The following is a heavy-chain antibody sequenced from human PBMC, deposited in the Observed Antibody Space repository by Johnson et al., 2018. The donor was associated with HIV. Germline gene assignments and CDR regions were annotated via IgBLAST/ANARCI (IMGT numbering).Heavy chain of an antibody. Sequence: QLVESGGGVVQPGGSLRLSCAGSGFTFDDYDLSWVRQAPGKGLEWVSGINWNGGSTGYADSVKGRFTISRDNAKNSLYLRMSGLRAEDTAFYYCARAVGGSYGGAFDIWGHGTVVTVAS. D-gene: IGHD1-26*01. V-gene: IGHV3-20*04. CDR1: GFTFDDYD. J-gene: IGHJ3*02. CDR2: INWNGGST. CDR3: ARAVGGSYGGAFDI.